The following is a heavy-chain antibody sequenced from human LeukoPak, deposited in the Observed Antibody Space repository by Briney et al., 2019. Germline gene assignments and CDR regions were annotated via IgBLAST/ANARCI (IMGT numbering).Heavy chain of an antibody. CDR3: ARVFGVVINNWFDP. J-gene: IGHJ5*02. D-gene: IGHD3-3*01. CDR2: ISAYNGNT. Sequence: GASVKVSCKASGYTFTSYGISWVRQAPGQGLEWMGWISAYNGNTNYAQKLQGRVTMTTDTSTSTAYMELRSLRSDDTAVYYCARVFGVVINNWFDPWGQGTLVTVSS. V-gene: IGHV1-18*01. CDR1: GYTFTSYG.